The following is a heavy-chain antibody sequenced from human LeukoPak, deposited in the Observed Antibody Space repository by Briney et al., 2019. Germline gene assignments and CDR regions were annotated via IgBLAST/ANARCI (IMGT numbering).Heavy chain of an antibody. CDR3: AKDRGSGYHYFDY. J-gene: IGHJ4*02. D-gene: IGHD3-22*01. V-gene: IGHV3-23*01. CDR2: ISTSGESA. Sequence: GGSLRLSCTASGFTFSNYAMSWVRQAPGRGLEWVSVISTSGESAYYADSVKGRFTISRDNSKNTLYLQMNSLRAEDTAVYYCAKDRGSGYHYFDYWGQGTLVTVSS. CDR1: GFTFSNYA.